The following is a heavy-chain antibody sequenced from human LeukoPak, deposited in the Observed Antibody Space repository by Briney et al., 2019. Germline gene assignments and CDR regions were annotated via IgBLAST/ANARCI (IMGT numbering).Heavy chain of an antibody. V-gene: IGHV4-59*01. CDR1: GGSISSYY. J-gene: IGHJ4*02. Sequence: SETLSLTCTVSGGSISSYYWTWIRQPPGKGLEWIGYIYYSGSTNYNPSLKSRVTISIDRSKNYFSLKLSSVTAADTAVYYCARVQGIAARLSYFDYWGQGTLVTVSS. CDR3: ARVQGIAARLSYFDY. D-gene: IGHD6-6*01. CDR2: IYYSGST.